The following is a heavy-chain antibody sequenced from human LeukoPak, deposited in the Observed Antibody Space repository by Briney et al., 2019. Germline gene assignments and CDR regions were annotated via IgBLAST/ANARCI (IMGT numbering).Heavy chain of an antibody. J-gene: IGHJ4*02. CDR1: GFTFSSYG. CDR2: IWYDGSNK. D-gene: IGHD1-26*01. Sequence: PGRSLRLSCAASGFTFSSYGMHWVRQAPGKGLEWVAVIWYDGSNKYYADSVKGRFTISRDNSKNTLYLQMNSLRAEDTAVYYCARDGRIVGDTGREYFDYWGQGTLVTVSS. CDR3: ARDGRIVGDTGREYFDY. V-gene: IGHV3-33*01.